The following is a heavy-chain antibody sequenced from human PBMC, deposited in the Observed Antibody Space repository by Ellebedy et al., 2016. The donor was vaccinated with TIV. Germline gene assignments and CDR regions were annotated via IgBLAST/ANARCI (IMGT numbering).Heavy chain of an antibody. V-gene: IGHV3-23*01. J-gene: IGHJ4*02. D-gene: IGHD3-10*01. CDR2: ISGSGGST. CDR1: GFTFDDYA. Sequence: GESLKISCAASGFTFDDYAMHWVRQAPGKGLEWVSLISGSGGSTYYADSVKGRFTISRDNSKNTLYLQMNSLRAEDTAVYYCAKDPLWFGDQFDYWGQGTLVTVSS. CDR3: AKDPLWFGDQFDY.